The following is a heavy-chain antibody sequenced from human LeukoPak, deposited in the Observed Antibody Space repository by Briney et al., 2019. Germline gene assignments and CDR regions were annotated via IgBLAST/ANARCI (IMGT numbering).Heavy chain of an antibody. CDR1: GFTFSSYW. CDR3: AKRASGSGTSLYYFDY. D-gene: IGHD3-10*01. V-gene: IGHV3-74*01. J-gene: IGHJ4*02. Sequence: GGSLRLSCAASGFTFSSYWMHWVRQAPGKGLVWVSRINSDVSSTSYADSVKGRFTISRDNAKNTLYLQMNSLRVEDTAVYYSAKRASGSGTSLYYFDYWGQGTLVTVSS. CDR2: INSDVSST.